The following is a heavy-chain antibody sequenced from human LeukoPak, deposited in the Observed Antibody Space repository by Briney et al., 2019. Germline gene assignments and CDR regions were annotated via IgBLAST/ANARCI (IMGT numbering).Heavy chain of an antibody. D-gene: IGHD3-3*01. CDR3: ARSGHYGIDL. CDR2: ITWDGITT. V-gene: IGHV3-43D*04. CDR1: RFAFDDYA. Sequence: GGSLRLSCVASRFAFDDYAMDWVRQPPGKGLEWVAFITWDGITTSYVDSVKGRFTISRDNSKNSLYLQVVSLRVEDSALYYCARSGHYGIDLWGQGTMDTVST. J-gene: IGHJ3*01.